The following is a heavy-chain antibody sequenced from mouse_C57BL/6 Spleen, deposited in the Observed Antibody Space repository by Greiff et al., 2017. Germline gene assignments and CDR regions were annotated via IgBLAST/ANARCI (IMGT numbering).Heavy chain of an antibody. D-gene: IGHD3-2*02. CDR3: ARSGSSSGSWFAY. J-gene: IGHJ3*01. Sequence: QVHVKQPGAELVMPGASVKLSCKASGYTFTSYWMHWVKQRPGQGLEWIGEIDPSDSYTNYNQKFKGKSTLTVDKSSSTAYMQLSSLTSEDSAVYYCARSGSSSGSWFAYWGQGTLVTVSA. CDR1: GYTFTSYW. CDR2: IDPSDSYT. V-gene: IGHV1-69*01.